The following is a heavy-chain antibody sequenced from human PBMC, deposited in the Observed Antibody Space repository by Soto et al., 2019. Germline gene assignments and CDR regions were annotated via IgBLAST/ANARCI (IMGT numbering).Heavy chain of an antibody. CDR1: GGFVSSGSYY. Sequence: QVQLQQWGAGLLKPSETLSLTCAVYGGFVSSGSYYWSWIRQPPGKGLEWIGEMSHSGGTHFNPSPKSRPTISVDTSKNQFSLKMTSVTAADTALYYCARVERGTATTVVDAFDIWGPGTMVTVSS. CDR2: MSHSGGT. CDR3: ARVERGTATTVVDAFDI. V-gene: IGHV4-34*01. J-gene: IGHJ3*02. D-gene: IGHD1-1*01.